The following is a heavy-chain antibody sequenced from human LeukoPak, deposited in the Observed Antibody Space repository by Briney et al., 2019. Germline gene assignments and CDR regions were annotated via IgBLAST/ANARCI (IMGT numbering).Heavy chain of an antibody. V-gene: IGHV3-74*01. J-gene: IGHJ3*02. D-gene: IGHD3-22*01. CDR1: GFTLSDYW. CDR2: ISSDGSWT. CDR3: ARDRWYYYDSSDYYHDAFDI. Sequence: GGSLRLSCGASGFTLSDYWMHWVRQAPGKGLVWVSRISSDGSWTSYADSVKGRFTISRDNSKNTLYLQMNSLRAEDTAVYYCARDRWYYYDSSDYYHDAFDIWGQGTMVTVSS.